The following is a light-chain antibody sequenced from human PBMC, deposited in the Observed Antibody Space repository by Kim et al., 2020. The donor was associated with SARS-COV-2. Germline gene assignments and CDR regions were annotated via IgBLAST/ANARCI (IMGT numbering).Light chain of an antibody. V-gene: IGKV1-8*01. J-gene: IGKJ2*01. CDR2: DAS. Sequence: SASAGDRVTITCRASQDISNYLTWYQQKPGKAPKLLIYDASTLESGVPSRFSGSGSGTDFTLTISCLQSEDIATYYCQQYYSHPQTFGQGTKLEI. CDR3: QQYYSHPQT. CDR1: QDISNY.